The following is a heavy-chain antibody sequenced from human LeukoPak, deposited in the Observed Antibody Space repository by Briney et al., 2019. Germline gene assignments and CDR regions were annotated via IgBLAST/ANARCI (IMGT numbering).Heavy chain of an antibody. J-gene: IGHJ6*02. V-gene: IGHV4-34*01. Sequence: SQTLSLTCAVYGGSFSGYYWSWIRQPPGKGLEWIGEINHSGSTNYNPSLKSRVTISVDTSKNQFSLKLSSVTAADTAVYYCARGPRIAAAGQNYYYYGMDVWGQGTTVTVSS. CDR2: INHSGST. D-gene: IGHD6-13*01. CDR3: ARGPRIAAAGQNYYYYGMDV. CDR1: GGSFSGYY.